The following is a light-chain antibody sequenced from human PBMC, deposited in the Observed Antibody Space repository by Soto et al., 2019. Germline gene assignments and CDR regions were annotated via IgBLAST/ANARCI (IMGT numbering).Light chain of an antibody. CDR1: SSNIGAGYD. Sequence: QSVLTQPPSVSGAPGQRVTISCTGSSSNIGAGYDVHWYQQLPGTAPKLLIYGNSNRPSGVPDRFSGSKSGTSASLAITGIQAEDEADYSCQSYDRSRRLYVFGTGTKVTV. J-gene: IGLJ1*01. V-gene: IGLV1-40*01. CDR2: GNS. CDR3: QSYDRSRRLYV.